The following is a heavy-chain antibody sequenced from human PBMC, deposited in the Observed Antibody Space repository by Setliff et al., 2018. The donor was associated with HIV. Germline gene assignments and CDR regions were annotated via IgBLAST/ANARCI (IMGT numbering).Heavy chain of an antibody. CDR2: IYHSGST. J-gene: IGHJ6*03. CDR3: ARGNYDTSDYYTNFYYYYMDV. D-gene: IGHD3-22*01. Sequence: PSETLSLTCAVFGGSISNTNWWSWVRQSPGKGLEWIGEIYHSGSTKYNPSLKSRVTISVDTSRNQFSLKLNSVTAADTAIYYCARGNYDTSDYYTNFYYYYMDVWGQGALVTVSS. CDR1: GGSISNTNW. V-gene: IGHV4-4*02.